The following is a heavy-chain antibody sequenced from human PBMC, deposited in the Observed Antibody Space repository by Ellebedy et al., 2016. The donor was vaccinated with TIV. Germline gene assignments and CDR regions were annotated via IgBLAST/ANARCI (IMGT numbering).Heavy chain of an antibody. D-gene: IGHD3-10*01. Sequence: PGGSLRLSCAASGFTFSTYGMHWVRQATGKGLEWVAFMSYDGRNKYYGDSVKGRFTISRDNSNNTLYLQMNSLRTEDTALYYCAKDLGFYRSGSHYWGQGTLVTVSS. CDR1: GFTFSTYG. V-gene: IGHV3-30*18. J-gene: IGHJ4*02. CDR3: AKDLGFYRSGSHY. CDR2: MSYDGRNK.